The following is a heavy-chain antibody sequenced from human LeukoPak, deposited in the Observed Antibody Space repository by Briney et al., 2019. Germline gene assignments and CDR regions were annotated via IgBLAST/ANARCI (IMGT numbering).Heavy chain of an antibody. V-gene: IGHV1-2*02. J-gene: IGHJ4*02. CDR1: GYNFADHY. CDR2: INPKSGGT. D-gene: IGHD3/OR15-3a*01. Sequence: ASVEVSCKASGYNFADHYVHWVRQAPGQGLEWMGWINPKSGGTDYAQKFQGRVAMTSDTSIRTGYMELNNLTSYDTAVYYCARVDNRDWYYFDYWGQGSLVTVSS. CDR3: ARVDNRDWYYFDY.